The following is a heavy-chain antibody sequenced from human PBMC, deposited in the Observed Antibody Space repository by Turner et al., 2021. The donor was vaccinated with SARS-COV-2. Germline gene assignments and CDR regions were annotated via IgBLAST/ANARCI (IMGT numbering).Heavy chain of an antibody. D-gene: IGHD2-21*01. Sequence: QITLKESGPPLVKPTQTLTLTCTFSGFSLSTSGVGVGWIRQPPGKALEWLALIYWDDDKRYSPSLKSRLNITKDTSKNQVVLTMTNMDPVDTATYYCARHIVVAIFDYWGQGTLVTVSS. CDR3: ARHIVVAIFDY. J-gene: IGHJ4*02. CDR1: GFSLSTSGVG. CDR2: IYWDDDK. V-gene: IGHV2-5*02.